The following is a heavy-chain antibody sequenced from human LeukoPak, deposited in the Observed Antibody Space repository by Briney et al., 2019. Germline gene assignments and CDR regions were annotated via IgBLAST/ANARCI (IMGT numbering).Heavy chain of an antibody. Sequence: ASVKVSCKASGGTFSSYAFSWVRQAPGQGLEWMGGIIPIFGTANYAQKFQGRVTITADESTSTAYMELSSLRSEDTAVYYCARGGAVMSYDSSGYYVYWGQGTLVTVSS. CDR1: GGTFSSYA. CDR3: ARGGAVMSYDSSGYYVY. V-gene: IGHV1-69*13. CDR2: IIPIFGTA. J-gene: IGHJ4*02. D-gene: IGHD3-22*01.